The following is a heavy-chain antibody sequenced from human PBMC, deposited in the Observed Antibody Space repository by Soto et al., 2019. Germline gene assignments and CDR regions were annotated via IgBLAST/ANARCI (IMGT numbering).Heavy chain of an antibody. CDR3: ARVPSP. Sequence: QLQLQESGSGLVKPSQTPPLTCAVSGGSISSGGYSWSWFRQPPGKGLEWIGYIYHNRNTYYNPSLKSRVTISVDRSKNQFSLKLSSVTAADTAMYYCARVPSPWGQGTLVTVSS. CDR1: GGSISSGGYS. V-gene: IGHV4-30-2*01. CDR2: IYHNRNT. J-gene: IGHJ5*02.